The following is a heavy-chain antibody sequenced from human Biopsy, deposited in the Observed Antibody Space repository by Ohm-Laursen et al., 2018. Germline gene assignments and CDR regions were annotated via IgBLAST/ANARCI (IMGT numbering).Heavy chain of an antibody. Sequence: SLRLSCAASGFPFSDYHMRWIRQAPGRGLEWVSYISGGGTIYYGDSMKGRVTISRDNAKSSLYLQMHSLRAEDTAVYYCARDTRWSPYSMDVWGQGTTVTVSS. J-gene: IGHJ6*02. CDR2: ISGGGTI. CDR1: GFPFSDYH. V-gene: IGHV3-11*01. CDR3: ARDTRWSPYSMDV. D-gene: IGHD4-23*01.